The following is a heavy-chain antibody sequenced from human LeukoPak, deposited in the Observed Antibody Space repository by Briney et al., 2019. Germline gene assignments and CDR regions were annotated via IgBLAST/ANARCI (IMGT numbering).Heavy chain of an antibody. V-gene: IGHV3-23*01. CDR1: GFTFSSYA. J-gene: IGHJ4*02. CDR3: ARDAPPYDSSTPGGY. CDR2: ISGSGGST. Sequence: PGGSLRLSCAASGFTFSSYATSWVRQAPGKGLEWVSAISGSGGSTYYADSVKGRFTISRDNSKNTLYLQMNSLRAEDTAVYYCARDAPPYDSSTPGGYWGQGTLVTVSS. D-gene: IGHD3-3*01.